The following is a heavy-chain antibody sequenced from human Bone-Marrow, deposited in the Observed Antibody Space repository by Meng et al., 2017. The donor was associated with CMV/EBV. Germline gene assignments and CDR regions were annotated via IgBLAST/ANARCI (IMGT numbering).Heavy chain of an antibody. CDR3: ASTPSLTISGVGFILNY. Sequence: SEPLSLTCTVPGGSISSYYWSWIRQPPGKGLEWIGYIYYSGSTNYNPSLKSRVTISVDTSKNQFSLKLTSVTAADTAVYFCASTPSLTISGVGFILNYWGQGTLVTVSS. CDR2: IYYSGST. CDR1: GGSISSYY. V-gene: IGHV4-59*01. D-gene: IGHD3-3*01. J-gene: IGHJ4*02.